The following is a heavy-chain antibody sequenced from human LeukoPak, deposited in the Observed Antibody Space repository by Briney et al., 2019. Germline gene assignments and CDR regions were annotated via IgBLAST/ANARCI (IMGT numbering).Heavy chain of an antibody. CDR1: GFTVSSNY. CDR2: IYSGGST. D-gene: IGHD2-2*01. J-gene: IGHJ4*02. Sequence: GGSLRLSCAASGFTVSSNYMSWVRQAPGKGLEWVSVIYSGGSTYYADSVKGRFTISRDNSKNPLYLQMNSLRAEDTAVYYCASAEPAAPFDYWGQGTLVTVSS. V-gene: IGHV3-66*01. CDR3: ASAEPAAPFDY.